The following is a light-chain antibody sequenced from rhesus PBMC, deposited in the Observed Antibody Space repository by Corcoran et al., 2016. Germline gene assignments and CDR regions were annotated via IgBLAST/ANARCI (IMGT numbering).Light chain of an antibody. CDR1: QGISSY. V-gene: IGKV1-28*03. CDR3: QQHNSHPLT. J-gene: IGKJ4*01. Sequence: DIQMTQSPSSLSASVGDTVTITCRASQGISSYLNWFQQKPGKSPKLLIFAASNLQGGVPSRFSGSGSRTVFTLPISSLQPEEFAAYYCQQHNSHPLTFGGGTKVELK. CDR2: AAS.